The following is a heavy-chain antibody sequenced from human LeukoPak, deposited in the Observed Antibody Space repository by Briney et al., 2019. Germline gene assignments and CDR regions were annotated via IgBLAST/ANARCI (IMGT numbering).Heavy chain of an antibody. CDR2: IFYSGTT. J-gene: IGHJ4*02. V-gene: IGHV4-31*03. Sequence: PSQTLSLTCTVSGGSISSGGYYWSWIRQHPGKGLEFIGYIFYSGTTYYNPSLKSRVSISLDTSLNQFSLKVISVTAADTAVYYCARGVVVVAAPYFDYWGQGTLVTASS. D-gene: IGHD2-15*01. CDR3: ARGVVVVAAPYFDY. CDR1: GGSISSGGYY.